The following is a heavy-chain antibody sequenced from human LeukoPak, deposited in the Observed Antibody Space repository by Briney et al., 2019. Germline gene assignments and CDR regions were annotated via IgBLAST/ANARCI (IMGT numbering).Heavy chain of an antibody. D-gene: IGHD3-22*01. CDR2: ISSSSSYI. Sequence: GGSLRLSCAASGFTFSSYSMNWVRQAPGKGLEWVSSISSSSSYIYYADSVKGRFTISRDNAKNSLYLQMNSPRAEDTAVYYCAIPYDSSGYYSLDYWGQGTLVTVSS. CDR1: GFTFSSYS. V-gene: IGHV3-21*01. CDR3: AIPYDSSGYYSLDY. J-gene: IGHJ4*02.